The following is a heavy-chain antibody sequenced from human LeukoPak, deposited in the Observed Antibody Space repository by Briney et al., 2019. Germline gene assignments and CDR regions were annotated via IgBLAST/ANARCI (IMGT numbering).Heavy chain of an antibody. CDR1: GGSISSYY. J-gene: IGHJ5*02. CDR3: ARDLGIDWFDP. D-gene: IGHD7-27*01. V-gene: IGHV4-59*12. CDR2: IYYSGST. Sequence: PSETLSLTCTVSGGSISSYYWSWIRQPPGKGLEWIGYIYYSGSTYYNPSLKSRVTISVDTSKNQFSLKLSSVTAADTAVYYCARDLGIDWFDPWGQGTLVTVSS.